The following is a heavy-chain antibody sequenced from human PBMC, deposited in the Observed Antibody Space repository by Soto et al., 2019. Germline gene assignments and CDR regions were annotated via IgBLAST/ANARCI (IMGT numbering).Heavy chain of an antibody. Sequence: QVQLVQSGAEVKKPGSSVKVSCKAPGGTFSSYAISWVRQAPGQGLEWMGGIMPIFGTANYAQKFQGRFTITADESTSTAYMELSRLRAEDTAVYYCARGGCYGDYFPDAFDIWGQGTMVTVSS. J-gene: IGHJ3*02. D-gene: IGHD4-17*01. CDR1: GGTFSSYA. CDR3: ARGGCYGDYFPDAFDI. CDR2: IMPIFGTA. V-gene: IGHV1-69*01.